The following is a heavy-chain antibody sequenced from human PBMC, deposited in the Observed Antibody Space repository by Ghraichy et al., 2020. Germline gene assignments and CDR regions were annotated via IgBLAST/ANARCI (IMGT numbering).Heavy chain of an antibody. D-gene: IGHD2-21*01. Sequence: ASVKVSCKASGYTFTGYYMHWVRQAPGQGLEWMGRINLNSGGTNYAQKFQGRVTMTRDTSISTAYMELSRLRSDDTAVYYCARDTANTYCGGDCYSAGFDYWGQGTLVTVSS. CDR2: INLNSGGT. V-gene: IGHV1-2*06. J-gene: IGHJ4*02. CDR1: GYTFTGYY. CDR3: ARDTANTYCGGDCYSAGFDY.